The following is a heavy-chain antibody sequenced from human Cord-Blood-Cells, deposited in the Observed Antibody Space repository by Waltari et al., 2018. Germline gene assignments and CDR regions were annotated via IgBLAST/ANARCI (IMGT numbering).Heavy chain of an antibody. CDR2: INPNSGGT. Sequence: QVQLVPSGAEVKKPGASVTVSCKAYGYTFTGYYMHWVGQAPGQGLEWMGWINPNSGGTNYAQKFQGRVTMTRDTSISTAYMELSRLRSDDTAVYYCARDPRGYSSSWHWFDPWGQGTLVTVSS. CDR1: GYTFTGYY. J-gene: IGHJ5*02. CDR3: ARDPRGYSSSWHWFDP. D-gene: IGHD6-13*01. V-gene: IGHV1-2*02.